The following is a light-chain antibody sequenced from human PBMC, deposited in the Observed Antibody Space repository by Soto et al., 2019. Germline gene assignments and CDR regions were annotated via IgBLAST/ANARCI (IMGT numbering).Light chain of an antibody. CDR1: QSVSSN. CDR2: GAS. J-gene: IGKJ1*01. CDR3: QQYNNWPVG. Sequence: EIVMTQSPATLSVSPGERATLSCRASQSVSSNLAWYQQKPGQAPRLLIYGASTRATGIPARFSGSGSGTDFTLTISSLQSVDFAVYYCQQYNNWPVGFGQGTKVEIK. V-gene: IGKV3-15*01.